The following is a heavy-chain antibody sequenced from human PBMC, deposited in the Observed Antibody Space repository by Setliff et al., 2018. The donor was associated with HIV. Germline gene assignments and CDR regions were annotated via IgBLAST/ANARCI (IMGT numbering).Heavy chain of an antibody. CDR2: ISAYNGNT. CDR1: GYTFTSYG. Sequence: ASVKVSCKASGYTFTSYGISWVRQAPGQGLEWMGWISAYNGNTKYAQKLQGRVTMTTDTSTSTAYMELRSLRSDDTAVYYCARDPRHYYDTTGYSPYNWFDPWGQGTLVTV. J-gene: IGHJ5*02. D-gene: IGHD3-22*01. CDR3: ARDPRHYYDTTGYSPYNWFDP. V-gene: IGHV1-18*01.